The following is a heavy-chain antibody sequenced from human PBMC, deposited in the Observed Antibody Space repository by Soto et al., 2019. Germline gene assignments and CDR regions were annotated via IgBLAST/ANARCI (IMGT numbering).Heavy chain of an antibody. V-gene: IGHV3-33*01. Sequence: GGSLRLSCAASGFTFSSYGMHWVRQAPGKGLEWVAVIWYDGSNKYYADSVKGRFTISRDNSKNTLYLQMNSLRAEDTAVYYCARAPRYCTNGVCSYSPFNYWGQGTLVTVSS. CDR2: IWYDGSNK. CDR1: GFTFSSYG. D-gene: IGHD2-8*01. J-gene: IGHJ4*02. CDR3: ARAPRYCTNGVCSYSPFNY.